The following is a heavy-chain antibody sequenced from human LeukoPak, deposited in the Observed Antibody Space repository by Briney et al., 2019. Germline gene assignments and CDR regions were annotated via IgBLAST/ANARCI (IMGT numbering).Heavy chain of an antibody. D-gene: IGHD2-2*01. CDR1: GFTVSSNY. V-gene: IGHV3-53*01. CDR3: ASLVVVPAATSSGGFDP. CDR2: IYSGGST. J-gene: IGHJ5*02. Sequence: GGSLRLSCAASGFTVSSNYTSWVRQAPGKGLEWVSVIYSGGSTYYADSVKGRFTISRDNSKNTLYLQMNSLRAEDTAVYYCASLVVVPAATSSGGFDPWGQGTLVTVSS.